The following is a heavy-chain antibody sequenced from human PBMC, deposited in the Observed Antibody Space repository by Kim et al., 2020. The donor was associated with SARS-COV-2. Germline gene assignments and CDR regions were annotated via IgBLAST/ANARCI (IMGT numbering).Heavy chain of an antibody. Sequence: KGRFTISRDNSKNTLYLQMNSLRAEDTAVYYCAKDRDYDILTGYHEYFQHWGQGTLVTVSS. CDR3: AKDRDYDILTGYHEYFQH. V-gene: IGHV3-23*01. D-gene: IGHD3-9*01. J-gene: IGHJ1*01.